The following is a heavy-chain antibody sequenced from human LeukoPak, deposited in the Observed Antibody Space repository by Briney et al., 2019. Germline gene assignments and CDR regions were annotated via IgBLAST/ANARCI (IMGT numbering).Heavy chain of an antibody. CDR3: ATDGAGFDT. J-gene: IGHJ5*02. CDR2: ISIGGTNT. CDR1: GFTFNDYY. V-gene: IGHV3-11*01. Sequence: PGGSLRPSCAASGFTFNDYYMSWIRQAPGKGLEWLSYISIGGTNTHYADSVKGRFTISRDNAKKSLYLEMNNLRAEDTAVYYCATDGAGFDTWGQGVLVTVSS.